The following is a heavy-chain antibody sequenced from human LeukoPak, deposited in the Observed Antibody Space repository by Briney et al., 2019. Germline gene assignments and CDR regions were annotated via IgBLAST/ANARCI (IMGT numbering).Heavy chain of an antibody. CDR2: INTDGRTT. CDR1: GFTFSSYW. D-gene: IGHD2-2*01. J-gene: IGHJ4*02. CDR3: AKDQYCTSTSCYVGY. V-gene: IGHV3-74*01. Sequence: GGSLRLSCAASGFTFSSYWMHWVRQAPGKGLVWVSRINTDGRTTTYADSVKGRFTISRDNAKNTLYLQMNTLRAEDTAVYYCAKDQYCTSTSCYVGYWGQGTLVTVSS.